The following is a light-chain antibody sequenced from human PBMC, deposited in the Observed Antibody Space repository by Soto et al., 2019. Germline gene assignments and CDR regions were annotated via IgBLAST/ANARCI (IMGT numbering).Light chain of an antibody. CDR2: DVS. J-gene: IGLJ1*01. V-gene: IGLV2-14*03. CDR3: SSFTATNTYV. CDR1: SSDVGAYKF. Sequence: QSALTQPASVSGSPGQSITISCTGTSSDVGAYKFVSWYQQNPGKAPKLMIYDVSDRPSGISNRFSGSKSGNTAFLTISGLQAEDEADYYCSSFTATNTYVFGTGTKLTVL.